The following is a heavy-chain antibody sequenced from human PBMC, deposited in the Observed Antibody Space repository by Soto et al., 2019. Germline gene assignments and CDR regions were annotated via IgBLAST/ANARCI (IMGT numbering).Heavy chain of an antibody. D-gene: IGHD3-10*01. CDR2: IRAYNGDT. J-gene: IGHJ6*02. Sequence: ASVKVSCKTSGYTFTAYDMYWVRQAKGQGLEWMGWIRAYNGDTNYAQKFQTRVTMTTDTSTDTAYMDLKSLTSDDTAIYYCARAGAAPYYYYGLDIWGQGTTVTVSS. CDR3: ARAGAAPYYYYGLDI. V-gene: IGHV1-18*01. CDR1: GYTFTAYD.